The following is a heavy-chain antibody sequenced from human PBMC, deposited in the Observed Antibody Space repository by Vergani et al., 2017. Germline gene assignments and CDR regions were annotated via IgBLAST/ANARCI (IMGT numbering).Heavy chain of an antibody. Sequence: QVHLRVSGPRLVKPSETLSLTCSVSGGSISSDSWSWIRQAPGRGLEWIGYIYYTGNTTYNPSLESRVSMSVDPSQGYFSLSLGSVTAADTAVYYCARGGRLAAIRPNNWFDPWGQGVLVTVSS. D-gene: IGHD3-9*01. V-gene: IGHV4-59*01. CDR2: IYYTGNT. CDR3: ARGGRLAAIRPNNWFDP. J-gene: IGHJ5*02. CDR1: GGSISSDS.